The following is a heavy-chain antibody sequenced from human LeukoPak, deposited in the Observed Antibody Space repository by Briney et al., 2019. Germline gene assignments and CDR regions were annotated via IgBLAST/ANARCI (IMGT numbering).Heavy chain of an antibody. CDR1: GYTFTSYD. Sequence: ASVKVSCKASGYTFTSYDINWVRQATGQGLEWMGWMNPNSGNTGYAQKFQGRVTMTRNTSISTAYMELSSLRSEDTAVYYCARGRLPGIAVVIWFDSWGQGTLVTVSS. D-gene: IGHD6-19*01. CDR2: MNPNSGNT. J-gene: IGHJ5*01. CDR3: ARGRLPGIAVVIWFDS. V-gene: IGHV1-8*01.